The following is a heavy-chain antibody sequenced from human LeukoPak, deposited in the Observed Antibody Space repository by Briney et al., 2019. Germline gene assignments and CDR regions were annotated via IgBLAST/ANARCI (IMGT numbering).Heavy chain of an antibody. V-gene: IGHV4-30-2*01. J-gene: IGHJ4*02. Sequence: PSETLSLTCAVSGGSISSGGYSWSWIRQPPGKGLEWIGYIYHSGSTYYNPSLKSRVTISVDRSKNQFSLKLSSVTAADTAVYYCARVTNYYDSSGYYSDYFDYWGQGTLVTVSS. CDR2: IYHSGST. CDR1: GGSISSGGYS. CDR3: ARVTNYYDSSGYYSDYFDY. D-gene: IGHD3-22*01.